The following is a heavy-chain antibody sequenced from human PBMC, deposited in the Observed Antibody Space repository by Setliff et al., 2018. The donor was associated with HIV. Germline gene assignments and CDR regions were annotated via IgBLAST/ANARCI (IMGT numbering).Heavy chain of an antibody. J-gene: IGHJ3*02. V-gene: IGHV3-74*01. Sequence: LRLSCAASGFSFSDFWMHWVRQVPGKGLAWVSRVYSAGTTTTYADSVKDRFTISRDNGKNTLYLQMNSLRAEDSAVYFCARVGLGGAFDIWGQGTKVTVSS. D-gene: IGHD1-26*01. CDR2: VYSAGTTT. CDR3: ARVGLGGAFDI. CDR1: GFSFSDFW.